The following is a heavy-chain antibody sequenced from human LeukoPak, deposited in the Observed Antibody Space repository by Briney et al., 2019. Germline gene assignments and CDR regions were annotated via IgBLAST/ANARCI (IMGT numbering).Heavy chain of an antibody. CDR1: GFTFSSYG. Sequence: GESLRLSCAASGFTFSSYGMSWVRQAPGKGLEWVSAISGSGGSTYYADSVKGRFTISRDNSKNTLYLQMNSLRAEDTAVYYCAKVPYYDILTGSIFDYWGQGTLVTVSS. J-gene: IGHJ4*02. CDR3: AKVPYYDILTGSIFDY. D-gene: IGHD3-9*01. V-gene: IGHV3-23*01. CDR2: ISGSGGST.